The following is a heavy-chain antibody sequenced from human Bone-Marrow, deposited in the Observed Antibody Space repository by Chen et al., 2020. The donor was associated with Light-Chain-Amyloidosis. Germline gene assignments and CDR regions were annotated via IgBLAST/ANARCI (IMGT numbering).Heavy chain of an antibody. D-gene: IGHD3-16*01. CDR2: ISCNGATT. CDR1: GFTFSHYA. Sequence: EVQLLESGGGLVQPGGSLRLYCAASGFTFSHYAMSRVRQAPGKGLEWISAISCNGATTFYADSVKGRFTISKDNSKNTLNLQMNSLRAEDSAVYYCAKDALLSVSYRETTWGQGTLVTVST. CDR3: AKDALLSVSYRETT. V-gene: IGHV3-23*01. J-gene: IGHJ5*02.